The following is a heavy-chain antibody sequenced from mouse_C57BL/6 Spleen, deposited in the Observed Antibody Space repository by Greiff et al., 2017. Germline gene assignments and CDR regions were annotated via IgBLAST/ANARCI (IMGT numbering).Heavy chain of an antibody. D-gene: IGHD2-3*01. V-gene: IGHV1-80*01. Sequence: VKLQQSGAELVKPGASVKISCKASGYAFSSYWMNWVKQRPGKGLEWIGQIYPGDGDTNYNGKFKGKATLTADKSSSTAYMQLSSLTSEDSAVYFCARGWLLRNYAMDYWGQGTSVTVSS. CDR3: ARGWLLRNYAMDY. J-gene: IGHJ4*01. CDR1: GYAFSSYW. CDR2: IYPGDGDT.